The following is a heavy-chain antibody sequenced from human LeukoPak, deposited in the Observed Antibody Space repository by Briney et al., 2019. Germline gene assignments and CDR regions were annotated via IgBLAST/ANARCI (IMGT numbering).Heavy chain of an antibody. V-gene: IGHV4-61*02. J-gene: IGHJ4*02. CDR1: GGSISSGSYY. CDR2: IYTSGST. CDR3: ARESGGGYHSEGPKY. Sequence: KPSETLSLTCTVSGGSISSGSYYWSWIRQPAGKGLEWIGRIYTSGSTNYNPSLKNRVTISVDTSKNQFSLKLSSVTAADTAVYSCARESGGGYHSEGPKYWGLGTLVTVSS. D-gene: IGHD2-21*02.